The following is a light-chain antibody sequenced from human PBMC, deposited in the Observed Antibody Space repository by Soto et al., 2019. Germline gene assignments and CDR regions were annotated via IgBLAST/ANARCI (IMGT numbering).Light chain of an antibody. CDR2: GAS. J-gene: IGKJ5*01. Sequence: EIVLTQSPGTLSLSPRERATLSCRASQSVSSSYLAWYQQKPGQAPRLLTYGASSRATGIPDRFSGSGSGTDFTLTISRLEPEDFAVYYCQQYGSSPGITFGQGTRLEIK. CDR3: QQYGSSPGIT. CDR1: QSVSSSY. V-gene: IGKV3-20*01.